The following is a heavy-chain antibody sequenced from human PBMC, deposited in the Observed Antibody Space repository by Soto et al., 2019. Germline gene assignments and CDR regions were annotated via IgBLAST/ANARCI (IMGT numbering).Heavy chain of an antibody. CDR3: ATQLTADGYFDF. Sequence: SGPTLVNPTQTLTLTCTFSGFSLSSSGVAVGWIRQPPGKALEWLALIFGDDEKRYRPSLQSRLSITKDTSRNQAVLTVTNMEPVDAGTYHCATQLTADGYFDFWGRGTLVTVS. J-gene: IGHJ2*01. CDR1: GFSLSSSGVA. V-gene: IGHV2-5*02. CDR2: IFGDDEK. D-gene: IGHD1-1*01.